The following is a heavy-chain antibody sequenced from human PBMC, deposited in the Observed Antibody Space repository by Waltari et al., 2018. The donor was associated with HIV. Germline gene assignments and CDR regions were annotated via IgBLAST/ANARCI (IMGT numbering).Heavy chain of an antibody. CDR1: GGSFSGYY. Sequence: QVYLPQWGSGLLKPSETLSLTCAVYGGSFSGYYWTWIRQSPGRGLEWMGEIDHTGTSTYNPSLKGRVTMSVDTSKNQFSVNLKSVTVADTTVYYCVRGFGNYGFYFDYWGQGKLVSVSS. CDR3: VRGFGNYGFYFDY. CDR2: IDHTGTS. J-gene: IGHJ4*02. D-gene: IGHD3-16*01. V-gene: IGHV4-34*02.